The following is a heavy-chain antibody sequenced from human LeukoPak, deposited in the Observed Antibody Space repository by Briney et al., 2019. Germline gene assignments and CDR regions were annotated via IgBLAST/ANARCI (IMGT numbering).Heavy chain of an antibody. J-gene: IGHJ4*02. CDR3: ARAKELLWFGELLPLIHFDY. V-gene: IGHV4-59*01. CDR2: IYYSGST. CDR1: GGSISSYY. Sequence: SETLSLTCTVSGGSISSYYWSWIRQPPGKGLEWIGYIYYSGSTNYNPSLKSRVTISVDTSKNQFSLKLSSVTAADTAVYYCARAKELLWFGELLPLIHFDYWGQGTLVTVSS. D-gene: IGHD3-10*01.